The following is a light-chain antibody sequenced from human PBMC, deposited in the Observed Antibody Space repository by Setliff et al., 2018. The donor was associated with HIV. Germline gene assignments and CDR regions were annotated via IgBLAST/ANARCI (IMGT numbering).Light chain of an antibody. V-gene: IGLV2-14*03. CDR3: SSYTSSFIVL. CDR2: DVS. J-gene: IGLJ2*01. Sequence: SSDVGGYKFVSWYQQHPAKAPKLIIYDVSNRPSGVPSRFSGSKSDNTASLTISGLQPEDEADYYCSSYTSSFIVLFGGGTKVTVL. CDR1: SSDVGGYKF.